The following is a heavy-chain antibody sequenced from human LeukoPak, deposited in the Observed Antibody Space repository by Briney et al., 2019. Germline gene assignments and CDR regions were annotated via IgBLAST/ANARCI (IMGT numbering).Heavy chain of an antibody. J-gene: IGHJ4*02. CDR3: ARGDTAMEY. Sequence: GGSLRLSCAASGFTFSGYSMNWVRQAPGKGLEWLSYSSSSSTIYYADSVKGRFTISRDNAKNSLYLQMNSLRAEDTALYYCARGDTAMEYWGQGTLVTVSS. D-gene: IGHD5-18*01. V-gene: IGHV3-48*01. CDR2: SSSSSTI. CDR1: GFTFSGYS.